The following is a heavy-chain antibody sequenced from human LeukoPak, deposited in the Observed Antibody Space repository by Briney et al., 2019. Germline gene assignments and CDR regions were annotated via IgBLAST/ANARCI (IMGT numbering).Heavy chain of an antibody. D-gene: IGHD3-9*01. CDR2: IYTTGRT. CDR3: ARGGYTISYDIFDY. CDR1: GGSINSYW. V-gene: IGHV4-4*07. J-gene: IGHJ4*02. Sequence: SETLTLSCSVSGGSINSYWWTWVRQPDGKGLEFIGRIYTTGRTNYNRSLKSRFSMSVDTSKNKFCLELRSVSAAGTAVYFCARGGYTISYDIFDYWGQGALVTVSS.